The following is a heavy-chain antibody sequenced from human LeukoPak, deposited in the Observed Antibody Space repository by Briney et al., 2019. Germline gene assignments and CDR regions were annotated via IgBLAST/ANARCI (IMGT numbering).Heavy chain of an antibody. Sequence: GPSLRISCPAAGLTFSYGWMSSVRHAPGKGLEWVARIASTADGGTTEYAAPVKGRFTISRDDSKSILYLQMNSLKTEETALYSCSEGLDYWGQGTLVTVSS. J-gene: IGHJ4*02. CDR2: IASTADGGTT. CDR1: GLTFSYGW. V-gene: IGHV3-15*04. CDR3: SEGLDY.